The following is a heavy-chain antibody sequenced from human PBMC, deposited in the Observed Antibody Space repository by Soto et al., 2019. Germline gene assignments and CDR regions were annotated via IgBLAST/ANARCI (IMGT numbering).Heavy chain of an antibody. D-gene: IGHD2-8*01. CDR1: GGSISGYY. J-gene: IGHJ4*02. CDR3: ARDRCINGVCYSDY. CDR2: IYNIVYS. Sequence: SETLSLTCTVSGGSISGYYWSWIRQPPGKGLEWIGYIYNIVYSNYNLSLKSRVTISVDTSKNQFSLKLSSVTAADTAVYYCARDRCINGVCYSDYWGQGTLVTVSS. V-gene: IGHV4-59*01.